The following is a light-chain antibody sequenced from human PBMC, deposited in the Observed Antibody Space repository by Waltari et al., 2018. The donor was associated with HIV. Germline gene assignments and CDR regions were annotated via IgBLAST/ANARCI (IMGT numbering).Light chain of an antibody. CDR2: GTS. CDR3: QQYNDWPPYT. V-gene: IGKV3-15*01. J-gene: IGKJ2*01. Sequence: EVVMTQSPATLSVSPGERATLSCRASQSVSTNLAWYQQKPGQAPRLLIYGTSTRATGTPARISGSGSGTEFTLIISSLQSEDFAVYYCQQYNDWPPYTFGQGTKLEI. CDR1: QSVSTN.